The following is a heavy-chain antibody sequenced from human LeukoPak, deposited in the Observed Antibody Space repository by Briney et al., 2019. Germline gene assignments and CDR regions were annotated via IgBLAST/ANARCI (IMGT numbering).Heavy chain of an antibody. CDR1: GFTFSSYW. J-gene: IGHJ4*02. CDR2: FHNSGTS. V-gene: IGHV4-59*01. D-gene: IGHD3-16*01. CDR3: TRGAGWLIDY. Sequence: GSLRLSCSASGFTFSSYWVTWVRQAPGKGLEWIGYFHNSGTSTYNPSLKSRVTISADTSKNQFSLKLNSLTTADTAVYYCTRGAGWLIDYWGQGILVTVSS.